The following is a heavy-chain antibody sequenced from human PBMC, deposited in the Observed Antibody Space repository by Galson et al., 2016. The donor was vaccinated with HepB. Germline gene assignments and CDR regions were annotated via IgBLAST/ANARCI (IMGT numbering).Heavy chain of an antibody. Sequence: SLRLSCAASGFTFSLSGMHWVRQAPGKGLEWVAIMWNDAKSKHYADSVKGRFTISRDDSKNTLYLQMNSLRAEDTAVYYCARDRNSGSFYAYFQHWGQGTLVTVSS. V-gene: IGHV3-30*19. CDR2: MWNDAKSK. D-gene: IGHD1-26*01. CDR1: GFTFSLSG. J-gene: IGHJ1*01. CDR3: ARDRNSGSFYAYFQH.